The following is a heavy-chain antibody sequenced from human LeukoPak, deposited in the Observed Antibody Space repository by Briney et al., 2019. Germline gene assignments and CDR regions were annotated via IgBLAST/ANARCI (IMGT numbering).Heavy chain of an antibody. CDR1: GGTFSSYA. V-gene: IGHV1-69*04. CDR3: AKSTAITMIVVDP. J-gene: IGHJ5*01. D-gene: IGHD3-22*01. Sequence: SVKVSCKASGGTFSSYAISWVRQAPGQGLEWMGRIIPIFGIANYAQKFQGGVTITADKSTSTAYMELSSLRSEDTAVYYCAKSTAITMIVVDPWGQGNPGTVSS. CDR2: IIPIFGIA.